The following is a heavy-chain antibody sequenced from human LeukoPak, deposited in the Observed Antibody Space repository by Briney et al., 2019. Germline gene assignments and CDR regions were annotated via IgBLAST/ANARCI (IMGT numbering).Heavy chain of an antibody. V-gene: IGHV3-7*02. CDR3: ASPNHYDTSGYSWGD. D-gene: IGHD3-22*01. Sequence: GGSLRLSCAASGFTFSSYWMNWVRQAPGKGLQWVAYIKQDGSEKYYVDSVKGRFTISRDNTKNSLYLQMNSLRAEDTAVYYCASPNHYDTSGYSWGDWGQGTVVTVSS. CDR1: GFTFSSYW. CDR2: IKQDGSEK. J-gene: IGHJ4*02.